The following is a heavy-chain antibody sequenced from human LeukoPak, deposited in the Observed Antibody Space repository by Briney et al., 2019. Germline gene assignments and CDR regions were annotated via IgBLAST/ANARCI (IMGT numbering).Heavy chain of an antibody. CDR2: IWYDGSYK. D-gene: IGHD1-1*01. V-gene: IGHV3-33*06. CDR3: AKSRRTASMNYFDY. Sequence: PGGSLRLSCAASGFTFSSYGMHWVRQAPGKGLEWVAVIWYDGSYKYYADSVKGRFTISRDNSKNTLYLQMNSLRAEDTAVYYCAKSRRTASMNYFDYWGQGTLVTVSS. J-gene: IGHJ4*02. CDR1: GFTFSSYG.